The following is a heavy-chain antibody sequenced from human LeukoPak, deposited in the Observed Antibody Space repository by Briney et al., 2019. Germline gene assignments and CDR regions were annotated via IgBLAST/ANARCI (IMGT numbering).Heavy chain of an antibody. CDR1: GYTFTSHY. Sequence: GASVKVSCKASGYTFTSHYLHWVRQAPGQGLEWMGWINPRSGGTNYGEKFRGRVTMTRDTSITTAYMELSSLRFDDTAVYYCARGSGTSWFDYWGQGTLVTVSS. V-gene: IGHV1-2*02. CDR2: INPRSGGT. J-gene: IGHJ4*02. D-gene: IGHD2-2*01. CDR3: ARGSGTSWFDY.